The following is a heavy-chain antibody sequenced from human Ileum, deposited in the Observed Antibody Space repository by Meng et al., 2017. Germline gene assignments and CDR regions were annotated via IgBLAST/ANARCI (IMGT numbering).Heavy chain of an antibody. CDR3: ARGDDWAKSGNF. CDR1: GVFFSNYY. Sequence: VPPLEGGGGLLRPAGPLSLSCAGYGVFFSNYYLSWVRQAPGKGLEWIGEVQPGGSTYYCPSLQSRVTITLGTSKNQFLLTLNSVPAADTAVYYCARGDDWAKSGNFWGQGTLVTVSS. CDR2: VQPGGST. V-gene: IGHV4-34*01. D-gene: IGHD3-9*01. J-gene: IGHJ4*02.